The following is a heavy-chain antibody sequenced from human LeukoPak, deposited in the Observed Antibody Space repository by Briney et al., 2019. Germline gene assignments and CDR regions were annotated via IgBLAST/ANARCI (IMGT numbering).Heavy chain of an antibody. CDR3: ASQRRVYLGCAFNL. Sequence: GGSLRLSCAASGFTVSSQYMNWVRQAPGKGLEWVSVIYSGGSAYYADSVKGRFTISRDNSKNTLYLQMNSLRADDTAVYYCASQRRVYLGCAFNLPGQGTMLSVSS. V-gene: IGHV3-66*04. CDR1: GFTVSSQY. J-gene: IGHJ3*01. D-gene: IGHD6-19*01. CDR2: IYSGGSA.